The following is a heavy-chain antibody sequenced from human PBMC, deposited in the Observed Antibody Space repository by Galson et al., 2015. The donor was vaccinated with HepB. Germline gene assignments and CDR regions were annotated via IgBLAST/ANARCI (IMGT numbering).Heavy chain of an antibody. D-gene: IGHD5-24*01. CDR1: GYTFTSYA. J-gene: IGHJ4*02. CDR3: ASGRWLQLPSLGY. V-gene: IGHV1-3*01. Sequence: SVKVSCKASGYTFTSYAMHWVRQAPGQRLEWMGWINAGNGNTKYSQKFQGRVTITRDTSASTAYMELSSLRSEDTAVYYCASGRWLQLPSLGYWGQGTLVTVSS. CDR2: INAGNGNT.